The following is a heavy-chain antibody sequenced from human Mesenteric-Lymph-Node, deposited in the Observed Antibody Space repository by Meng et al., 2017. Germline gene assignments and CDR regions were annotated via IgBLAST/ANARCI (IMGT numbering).Heavy chain of an antibody. CDR3: AKGGGYYYDRYYFDY. D-gene: IGHD3-22*01. CDR1: GFTFSSDS. CDR2: ISSSSSYI. V-gene: IGHV3-21*04. Sequence: GESLKISCAASGFTFSSDSMNWVRQAPGKGLEWVSSISSSSSYIYYADSVKGRFTISRDNAKNSLYLQMDSLRAEDTAVYYCAKGGGYYYDRYYFDYWGQRTLVTVSS. J-gene: IGHJ4*02.